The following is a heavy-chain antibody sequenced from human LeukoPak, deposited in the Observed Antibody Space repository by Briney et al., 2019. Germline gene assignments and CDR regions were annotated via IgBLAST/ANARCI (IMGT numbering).Heavy chain of an antibody. CDR3: ARVLRPRGAFDI. CDR2: IYYSGST. Sequence: SETLSLTCTVSGGSISSSSYYWGWIRQPPGKGLEWIGSIYYSGSTYYNPSLKSRVTISVDTSKNQFSLKLSSVTAADTAVYYCARVLRPRGAFDIWGQGTMVTVSS. V-gene: IGHV4-39*01. J-gene: IGHJ3*02. D-gene: IGHD3-10*01. CDR1: GGSISSSSYY.